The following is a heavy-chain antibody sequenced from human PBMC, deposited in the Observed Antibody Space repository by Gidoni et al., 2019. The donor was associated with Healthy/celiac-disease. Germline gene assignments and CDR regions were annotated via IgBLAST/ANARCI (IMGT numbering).Heavy chain of an antibody. D-gene: IGHD3-3*01. CDR1: GFTVSSNY. Sequence: EVQLVESGGGLVQPGGSLRLSCAASGFTVSSNYMSWVLQAPGKGLEWVSVIYSGGSTYYADSVKGRFTISRDNSKNTLYLQMNSLRAEDTAVYYCARSPYYDFWSGYYYDYWGQGTLVTVSS. V-gene: IGHV3-66*01. CDR3: ARSPYYDFWSGYYYDY. J-gene: IGHJ4*02. CDR2: IYSGGST.